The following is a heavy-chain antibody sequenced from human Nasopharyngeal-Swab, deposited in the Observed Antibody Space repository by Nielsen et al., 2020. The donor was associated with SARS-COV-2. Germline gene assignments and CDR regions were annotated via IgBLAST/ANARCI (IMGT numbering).Heavy chain of an antibody. J-gene: IGHJ6*02. Sequence: SETLSLTCTVSGGSINSSYWSWIRQPPGKGLEWIGYIYHTGGTNYNPSLKSRLTISVDPSKNQFSLRLNSVSAAGTAVYYCARGRIGDYKYYGLDVWGQGTTVTVSS. CDR2: IYHTGGT. D-gene: IGHD1-14*01. V-gene: IGHV4-59*01. CDR1: GGSINSSY. CDR3: ARGRIGDYKYYGLDV.